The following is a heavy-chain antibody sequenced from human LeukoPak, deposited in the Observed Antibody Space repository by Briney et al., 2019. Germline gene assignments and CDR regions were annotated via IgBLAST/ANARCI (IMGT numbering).Heavy chain of an antibody. V-gene: IGHV4-39*01. CDR1: GDSVSRSDSY. CDR3: ARRRYYDGSGYLE. J-gene: IGHJ1*01. CDR2: IYYSGRT. Sequence: AETLSLTCSVSGDSVSRSDSYWDWIRQPPGKGLEWIGTIYYSGRTYYSPSLKSRVTMSVDPSNNQFSLNLRSVTAAHTALSYCARRRYYDGSGYLEWGQGTLLSVSS. D-gene: IGHD3-22*01.